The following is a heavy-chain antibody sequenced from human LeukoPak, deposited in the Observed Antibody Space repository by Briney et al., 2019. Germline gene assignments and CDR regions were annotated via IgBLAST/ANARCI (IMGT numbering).Heavy chain of an antibody. V-gene: IGHV3-30*04. J-gene: IGHJ4*02. D-gene: IGHD3-9*01. CDR3: ARTYFDRRVDY. CDR2: ISYDGSNK. CDR1: GFTFSSYA. Sequence: PGGSLRLSCAASGFTFSSYAMHWVRQAPGKGLEWVAVISYDGSNKYYADSVKGRFTISRDNSKNTLYLQMDSLRAEDTAVYYCARTYFDRRVDYWGQGTLVTVSS.